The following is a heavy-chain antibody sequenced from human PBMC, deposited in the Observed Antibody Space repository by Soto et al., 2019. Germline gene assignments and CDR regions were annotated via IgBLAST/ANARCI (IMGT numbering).Heavy chain of an antibody. Sequence: GGSLRLSCAASGFTFSSYGMHWVRQAPGKGLEWVAVISYDGSNKYYADSVKGRFTISRDNSKNTLYLQMNSLRAEDTAVYYCAKDQSSPDYSHYYYYMDVWGKGTTVTVSS. V-gene: IGHV3-30*18. CDR1: GFTFSSYG. J-gene: IGHJ6*03. CDR3: AKDQSSPDYSHYYYYMDV. D-gene: IGHD2-15*01. CDR2: ISYDGSNK.